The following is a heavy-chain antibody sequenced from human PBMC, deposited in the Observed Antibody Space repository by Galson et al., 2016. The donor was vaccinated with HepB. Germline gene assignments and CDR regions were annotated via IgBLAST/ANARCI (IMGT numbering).Heavy chain of an antibody. CDR2: ISFDGNNK. Sequence: SLRLSCAASGFTFNSYGMHWVRQAPGKGLEWLAFISFDGNNKDYADSVKGRFTISRDKSTKTLYLHMNSLRVEDTALYYCAKDSRGYWAYYHYYYMDVWGKRTTVTVSS. V-gene: IGHV3-30*18. D-gene: IGHD5-18*01. CDR1: GFTFNSYG. J-gene: IGHJ6*03. CDR3: AKDSRGYWAYYHYYYMDV.